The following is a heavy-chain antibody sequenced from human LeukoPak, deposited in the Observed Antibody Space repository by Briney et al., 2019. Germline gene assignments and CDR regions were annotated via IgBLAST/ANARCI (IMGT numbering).Heavy chain of an antibody. Sequence: ASVKVSCKASGYTFTSYGISWERQAPGQGLEWMGWISAYNGNTNYAQKLQGRATMTTDTSTSTAYMELRSLRSDDTAVYYCARAGYSYGPLGILNYWGQGTLVTVSS. CDR3: ARAGYSYGPLGILNY. CDR2: ISAYNGNT. J-gene: IGHJ4*02. V-gene: IGHV1-18*01. D-gene: IGHD5-18*01. CDR1: GYTFTSYG.